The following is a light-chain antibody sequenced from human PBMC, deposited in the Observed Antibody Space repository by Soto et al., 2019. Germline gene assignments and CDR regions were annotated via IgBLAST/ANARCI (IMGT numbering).Light chain of an antibody. CDR3: QKYGTPLFT. Sequence: IVLTQSPGTLSLSPGERATLSCGASQSVTNNFLAWYQQKPGQAPRLLIYGASSRATGVPDRFSGSGSGSDFTLTISRLEPADFAVYYCQKYGTPLFTFGPGTKVDIK. CDR2: GAS. CDR1: QSVTNNF. V-gene: IGKV3-20*01. J-gene: IGKJ3*01.